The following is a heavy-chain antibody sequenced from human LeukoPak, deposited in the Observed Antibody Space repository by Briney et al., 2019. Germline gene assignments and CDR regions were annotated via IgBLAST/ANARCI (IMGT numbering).Heavy chain of an antibody. D-gene: IGHD2-15*01. CDR2: IYYSGST. CDR1: GGSISRGGYY. CDR3: ARNTCSGGSCYQDY. J-gene: IGHJ4*02. V-gene: IGHV4-31*03. Sequence: SQTLSLTCTVSGGSISRGGYYWSWIRQHPGKGLEWIGYIYYSGSTYYHPSLKSRVTISVDTSKNQFTLKLSSVTAADTAVYYCARNTCSGGSCYQDYWGQGTLVTVSS.